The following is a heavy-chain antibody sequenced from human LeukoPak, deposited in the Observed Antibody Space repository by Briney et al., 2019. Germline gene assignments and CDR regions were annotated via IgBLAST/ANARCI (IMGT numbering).Heavy chain of an antibody. V-gene: IGHV4-59*01. D-gene: IGHD1-26*01. Sequence: PSETLSLTCTASGDSISSYYWSWIRQPPGKGMEWIGQMYYSGSAKYNPSLKSRATTSVDTSKNQFSLRLSSVTAADTAVYYCARGTMGATHFDYWGQGTLVTVSS. CDR1: GDSISSYY. J-gene: IGHJ4*02. CDR2: MYYSGSA. CDR3: ARGTMGATHFDY.